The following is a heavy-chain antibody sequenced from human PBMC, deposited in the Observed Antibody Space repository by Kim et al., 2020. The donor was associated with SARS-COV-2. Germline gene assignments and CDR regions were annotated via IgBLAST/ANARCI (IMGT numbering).Heavy chain of an antibody. Sequence: SETLSLTCTVSGGSISSSSYYWGWIRQPPGKGLEWIGSIYYSGSTYYNPSLKSRVTISVDTSKNQFSLKLSSVTAADTAVDYCAPLFPGIAVAGYWGQGTLVTVSS. V-gene: IGHV4-39*01. CDR1: GGSISSSSYY. D-gene: IGHD6-19*01. CDR3: APLFPGIAVAGY. CDR2: IYYSGST. J-gene: IGHJ4*01.